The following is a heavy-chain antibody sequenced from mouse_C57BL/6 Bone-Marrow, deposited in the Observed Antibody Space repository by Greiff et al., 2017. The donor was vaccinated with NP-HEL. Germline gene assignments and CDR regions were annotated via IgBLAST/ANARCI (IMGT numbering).Heavy chain of an antibody. Sequence: VQLQQSGPELVKPGASVKISCKASGYTFTDYYMNWVKQSHGKSLEWIGDINPNNGGTSYNQKFKGKATLTVDKSSSTAYMELRSLTSEDSAVYYCASTVVVGYWDFDVWGTGTTVTVSS. J-gene: IGHJ1*03. CDR1: GYTFTDYY. D-gene: IGHD1-1*01. CDR2: INPNNGGT. V-gene: IGHV1-26*01. CDR3: ASTVVVGYWDFDV.